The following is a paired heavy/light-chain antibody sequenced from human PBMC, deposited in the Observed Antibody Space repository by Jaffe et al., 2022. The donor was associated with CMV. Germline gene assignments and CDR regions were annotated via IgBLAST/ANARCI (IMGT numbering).Light chain of an antibody. CDR3: QQYGSSPRLT. Sequence: EIVLTQSPGTLSLSPGERATLSCRASQSVSSSYLAWYQQKPGQAPRLLIYGASSRATGIPDRFSGSGSGTDFTLTISRLEPEDFAVYYCQQYGSSPRLTFGGGTKVEIK. CDR2: GAS. V-gene: IGKV3-20*01. CDR1: QSVSSSY. J-gene: IGKJ4*01.
Heavy chain of an antibody. CDR2: ISSSGSTI. Sequence: QVQLVESGGGLVKPGGSLRLSCAASGFTFSDYYMSWIRQAPGKGLEWVSYISSSGSTIYYADSVKGRFTISRDNAKNSLYLQMNSLRAEDTAVYYCARDSLLPYYYDSSGYYYEFLNYGMDVWGQGTTVTVSS. CDR3: ARDSLLPYYYDSSGYYYEFLNYGMDV. D-gene: IGHD3-22*01. V-gene: IGHV3-11*01. CDR1: GFTFSDYY. J-gene: IGHJ6*02.